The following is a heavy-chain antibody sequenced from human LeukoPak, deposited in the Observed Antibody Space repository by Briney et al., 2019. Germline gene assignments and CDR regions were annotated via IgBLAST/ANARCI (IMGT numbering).Heavy chain of an antibody. CDR2: IYYTGTT. D-gene: IGHD6-13*01. Sequence: SETLSLTCNVSGGSISSTSYYWGWIRQPPGKGLEWLGDIYYTGTTYYNPSLKSRVTISVDTSKNQFSLNLSSVTAADTAVYYCARRAAGTFDYWGQGTLVTVSS. CDR1: GGSISSTSYY. V-gene: IGHV4-39*01. CDR3: ARRAAGTFDY. J-gene: IGHJ4*02.